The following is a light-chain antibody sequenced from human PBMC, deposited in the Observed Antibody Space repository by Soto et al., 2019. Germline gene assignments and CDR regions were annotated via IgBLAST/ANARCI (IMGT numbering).Light chain of an antibody. CDR3: SSYTSTSTYV. Sequence: VLTQPDSVSGSPGQSVAISCTAASSDIGNYNYVSWYQQRPGKVPKLIIHDVSDRPSGVSDRFSGSKSGNTASLTISGLQAEDEADYYCSSYTSTSTYVFGTGTKVTVL. CDR1: SSDIGNYNY. CDR2: DVS. V-gene: IGLV2-14*03. J-gene: IGLJ1*01.